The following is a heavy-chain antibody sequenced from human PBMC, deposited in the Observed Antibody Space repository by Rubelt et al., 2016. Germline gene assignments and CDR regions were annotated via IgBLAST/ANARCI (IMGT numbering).Heavy chain of an antibody. J-gene: IGHJ3*02. CDR2: FDGEDGET. Sequence: QVQLVQSGAEVKKPGASVKVSCKVSGDTLSVFSIHWVRQAPGKGLEWMGGFDGEDGETVYAQNFQGRLVMTEEPSPDTAYMELSRLTSADTAVYYCSTADSSSWYDATDTWGQGTMVTVSS. CDR1: GDTLSVFS. V-gene: IGHV1-24*01. D-gene: IGHD6-13*01. CDR3: STADSSSWYDATDT.